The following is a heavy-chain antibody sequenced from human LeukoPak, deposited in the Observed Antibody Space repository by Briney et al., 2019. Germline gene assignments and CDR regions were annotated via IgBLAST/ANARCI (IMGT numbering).Heavy chain of an antibody. CDR1: GGSFSNTRYY. Sequence: SETLSLTCTVSGGSFSNTRYYWGWIRQPPGKGLEWIGSIYYTGRTYYNPSLKSRVIISVDTSKNQFSLKLSSVTAADTAVYYCARYPGIAVGYYYGMDVWGQGTTVTVSS. D-gene: IGHD6-19*01. J-gene: IGHJ6*02. CDR2: IYYTGRT. CDR3: ARYPGIAVGYYYGMDV. V-gene: IGHV4-39*01.